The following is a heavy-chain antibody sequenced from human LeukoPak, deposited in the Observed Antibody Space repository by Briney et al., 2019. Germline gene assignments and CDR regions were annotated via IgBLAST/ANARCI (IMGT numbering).Heavy chain of an antibody. V-gene: IGHV4-4*02. CDR2: IYHSGNT. CDR3: ARGLSGRGHYFDY. Sequence: GSLRLSCAASGFTFSNVWMNWVRQAPGKGLEWTGSIYHSGNTNYSPSLKSRITISVDTSKNQFSLKLSSVTAADTAVYYCARGLSGRGHYFDYWGQGALVTVSS. D-gene: IGHD3-10*01. J-gene: IGHJ4*02. CDR1: GFTFSNVW.